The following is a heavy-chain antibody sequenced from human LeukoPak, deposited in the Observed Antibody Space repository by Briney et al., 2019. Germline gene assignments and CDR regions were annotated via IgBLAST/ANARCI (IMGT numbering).Heavy chain of an antibody. CDR1: GFTFSSYW. CDR2: IKQDGSEK. CDR3: AKDAVGATYYYYYMDV. Sequence: GGSLRLSCAASGFTFSSYWMSWVRQAPGKGLEWVANIKQDGSEKYYVDSVKGRFTISRDNSKNTLDLQMNSLRDEDTAVYYCAKDAVGATYYYYYMDVWGKGTTVTISS. J-gene: IGHJ6*03. V-gene: IGHV3-7*01. D-gene: IGHD1-26*01.